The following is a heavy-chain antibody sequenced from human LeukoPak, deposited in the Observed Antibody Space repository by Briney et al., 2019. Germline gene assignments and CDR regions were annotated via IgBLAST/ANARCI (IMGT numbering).Heavy chain of an antibody. Sequence: PGGSLRLSCAASGFTFSNYEMNWVRQAPGKGLEWISYIRGGGETIYYADSVKGRFTISRDNAENSLYLQMNSLRAEETAIYYCAKPYEQWLATLDLLDSWGQGTLVTVSA. CDR1: GFTFSNYE. J-gene: IGHJ4*02. D-gene: IGHD6-19*01. CDR3: AKPYEQWLATLDLLDS. CDR2: IRGGGETI. V-gene: IGHV3-48*03.